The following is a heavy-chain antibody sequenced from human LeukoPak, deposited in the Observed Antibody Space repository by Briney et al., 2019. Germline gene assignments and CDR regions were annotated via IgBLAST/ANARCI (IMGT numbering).Heavy chain of an antibody. V-gene: IGHV4-59*01. CDR3: ARVRLVGYDILTGYYSFDY. CDR1: GGSISTYS. D-gene: IGHD3-9*01. CDR2: IYYSGNT. J-gene: IGHJ4*02. Sequence: PSETLSLTCTVSGGSISTYSWSWIRQPPGKGLEWIGYIYYSGNTNYNPSLKNRVTISVDTSKNQFSLKLSSVTAADTAVYYCARVRLVGYDILTGYYSFDYWGQGTLVTVSS.